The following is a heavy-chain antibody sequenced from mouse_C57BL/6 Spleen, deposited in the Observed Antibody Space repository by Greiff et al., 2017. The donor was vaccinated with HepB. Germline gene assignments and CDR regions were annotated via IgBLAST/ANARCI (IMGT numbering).Heavy chain of an antibody. CDR2: IDPSDSYT. V-gene: IGHV1-50*01. CDR1: GYTFTSYW. D-gene: IGHD3-1*01. Sequence: QVQLQQPGAELVKPGASVKLSCKASGYTFTSYWMQWVKQRPGQGLEWIGEIDPSDSYTNYNQKFKGKATLTVDTSSSTAYMQLSSLTSEDSAVYYCARSVGATDAMDYWGQGTSVTVSS. CDR3: ARSVGATDAMDY. J-gene: IGHJ4*01.